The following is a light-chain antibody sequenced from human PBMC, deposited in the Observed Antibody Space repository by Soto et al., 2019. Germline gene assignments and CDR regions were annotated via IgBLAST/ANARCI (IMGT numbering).Light chain of an antibody. CDR2: SAS. J-gene: IGKJ1*01. CDR1: QDISSY. Sequence: DIQLTQSPSFLSASVGDRVTITCRASQDISSYLAWYQQRPGKVPRFLTHSASTLQSGVPSRFSATGSGTTFPLTISSLQPEDIATYSCQQLNRFPRTFGQGTKVEV. V-gene: IGKV1-9*01. CDR3: QQLNRFPRT.